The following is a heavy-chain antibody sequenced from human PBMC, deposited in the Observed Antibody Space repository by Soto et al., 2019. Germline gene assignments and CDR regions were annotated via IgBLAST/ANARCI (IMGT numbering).Heavy chain of an antibody. CDR3: ARGHLAVVPVASWFYYMDV. D-gene: IGHD2-2*01. Sequence: GASVKVSCKASGYTFTGYYMHWVRQAPGQRLEWMGWINANNGNTRFSQNLQGRVTITRDTSARTVYMELSSLRSEDTAVYYCARGHLAVVPVASWFYYMDVWGKGTTVTVSS. CDR1: GYTFTGYY. CDR2: INANNGNT. V-gene: IGHV1-3*01. J-gene: IGHJ6*03.